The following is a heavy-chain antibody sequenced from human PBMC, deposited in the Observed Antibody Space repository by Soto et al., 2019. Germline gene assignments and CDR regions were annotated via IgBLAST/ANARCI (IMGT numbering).Heavy chain of an antibody. CDR3: AHLYYFYGMDV. CDR1: GFPFSSYV. J-gene: IGHJ6*02. CDR2: ITGYGDST. V-gene: IGHV3-23*01. Sequence: GGSLRLSCAASGFPFSSYVMSWVRQAPGKGLEWISGITGYGDSTYYADSVKGRFTVSRDNSKNTLYLQMNSLRAEDTAVYYCAHLYYFYGMDVWGQGTTVTVYS.